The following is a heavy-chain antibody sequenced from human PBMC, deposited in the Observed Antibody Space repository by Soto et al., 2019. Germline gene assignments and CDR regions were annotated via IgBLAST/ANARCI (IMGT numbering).Heavy chain of an antibody. CDR3: AREPWRGEPPIDD. CDR2: MWNDGKNK. Sequence: QVQLVESGGGVVQPGMSLTLSCAASGFNFKNYGIHWVRQGPGKGLEWVAVMWNDGKNKYYADSVQGRATISRDNSNTIVFLKLNSMRDDDTALYQWAREPWRGEPPIDDWGQGTRVTVSS. V-gene: IGHV3-33*01. J-gene: IGHJ4*02. D-gene: IGHD3-10*01. CDR1: GFNFKNYG.